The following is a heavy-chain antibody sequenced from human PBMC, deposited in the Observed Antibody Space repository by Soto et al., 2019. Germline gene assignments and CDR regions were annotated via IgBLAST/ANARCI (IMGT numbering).Heavy chain of an antibody. V-gene: IGHV3-48*02. CDR2: ISSSSSTI. CDR1: GVTFDDYA. J-gene: IGHJ6*02. D-gene: IGHD3-3*01. CDR3: ARDLAVLRFLEWLPHTYYYGMDV. Sequence: PGGSLRLSCAASGVTFDDYAMNWVRQAPGKGLEWVSYISSSSSTIYYADSVKGRFTISRDNAKNSLYLQMNSLRDEDTAVYYCARDLAVLRFLEWLPHTYYYGMDVWGQGTTVTVSS.